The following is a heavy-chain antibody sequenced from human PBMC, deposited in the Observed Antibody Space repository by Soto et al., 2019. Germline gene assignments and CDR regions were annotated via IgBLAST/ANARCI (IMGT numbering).Heavy chain of an antibody. Sequence: GGSLSLSCAASGFTFSSYGMHWVRQAPGKGLEWVAVIWYDGSNKYYADSVKGRFTISRDNSKNTLYLQMNSLRAEDTAVYYCARDRVPGCSGGSCYLNWFDPWGQGTLVTVSS. CDR2: IWYDGSNK. J-gene: IGHJ5*02. D-gene: IGHD2-15*01. CDR3: ARDRVPGCSGGSCYLNWFDP. CDR1: GFTFSSYG. V-gene: IGHV3-33*01.